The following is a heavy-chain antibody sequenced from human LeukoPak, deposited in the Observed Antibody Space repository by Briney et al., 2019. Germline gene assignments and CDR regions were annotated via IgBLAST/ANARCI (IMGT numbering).Heavy chain of an antibody. CDR2: INHSGST. D-gene: IGHD3-3*01. J-gene: IGHJ6*03. CDR1: GGSFSGYY. Sequence: SETLSLTCAVYGGSFSGYYWSWIRQPPGKGLEWIGEINHSGSTNYNPSLKSRVTISVDTSKNQFSLKLSSVTTADTAVYYCAATYYDFWSGYYYMDVWGKGTTVTVSS. V-gene: IGHV4-34*01. CDR3: AATYYDFWSGYYYMDV.